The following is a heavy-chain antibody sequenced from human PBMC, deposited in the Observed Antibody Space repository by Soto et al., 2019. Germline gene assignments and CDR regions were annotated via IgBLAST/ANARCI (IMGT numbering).Heavy chain of an antibody. CDR3: ARVSAEVFLVKDALDYGGNCGSYCYDVMDG. Sequence: SVKVSCKASGGTFSSYAISCVRQAPGQGLEWMGGIIPIFGTANYAQKFQGRVTTTADKSTSTAYMELSSLRSEDTAVYYCARVSAEVFLVKDALDYGGNCGSYCYDVMDGCGQRPTVTFCS. J-gene: IGHJ6*01. D-gene: IGHD4-17*01. CDR2: IIPIFGTA. V-gene: IGHV1-69*06. CDR1: GGTFSSYA.